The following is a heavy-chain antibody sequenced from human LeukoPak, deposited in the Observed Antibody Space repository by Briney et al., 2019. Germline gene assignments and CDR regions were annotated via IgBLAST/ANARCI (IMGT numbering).Heavy chain of an antibody. J-gene: IGHJ6*03. CDR2: IRYDGSNK. CDR3: AKGVGYCSSTSCYYYYYYMDV. CDR1: GFTFSSYG. D-gene: IGHD2-2*01. V-gene: IGHV3-30*02. Sequence: GGSLRLSCAASGFTFSSYGMHWVRQAQGKGLEWVAFIRYDGSNKYYADSVKGRFTISRDNSKNTLYLQMNSLRAEDTAVYYCAKGVGYCSSTSCYYYYYYMDVWGKGTTVTVSS.